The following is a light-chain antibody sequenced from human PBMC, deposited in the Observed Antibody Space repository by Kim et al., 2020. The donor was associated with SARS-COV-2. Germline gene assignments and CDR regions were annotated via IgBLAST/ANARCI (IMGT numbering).Light chain of an antibody. V-gene: IGKV1-5*03. CDR3: QQDSSYPWT. CDR1: QSISSW. J-gene: IGKJ1*01. CDR2: KAS. Sequence: DIQMTQSPSTLSASVGDRVTITCRASQSISSWLAWYQQKPGKAPKLLIYKASTLEGGVPSRFSGSGSGTEFTLTISSLQPDDFAAFYCQQDSSYPWTFGQGTKV.